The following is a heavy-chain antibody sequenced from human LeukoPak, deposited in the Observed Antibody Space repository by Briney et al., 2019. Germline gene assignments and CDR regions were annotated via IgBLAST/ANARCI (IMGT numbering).Heavy chain of an antibody. CDR3: ARDRTASSFDY. CDR2: IYYSGST. CDR1: GGSISSSSYY. J-gene: IGHJ4*02. D-gene: IGHD2-8*02. Sequence: SETLSLTCTVSGGSISSSSYYWGWIRQPPGKGLEWIGSIYYSGSTYYNPSLKSRVTISVDTSKNQFPLKLSSVTAADTAVYYCARDRTASSFDYWGQGTLVTVSS. V-gene: IGHV4-39*06.